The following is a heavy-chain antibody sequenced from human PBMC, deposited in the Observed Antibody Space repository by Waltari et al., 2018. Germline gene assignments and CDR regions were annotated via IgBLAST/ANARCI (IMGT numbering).Heavy chain of an antibody. CDR2: IYYSGST. V-gene: IGHV4-39*07. J-gene: IGHJ4*02. CDR3: ARDHEGYDYIWGSYRLLDY. CDR1: GGSISSSSYY. D-gene: IGHD3-16*02. Sequence: QLQLQESGPGLVKPSETLSLTCTVSGGSISSSSYYWGWIRQPPGKGLEWIGSIYYSGSTNYNPSLKSRVTISVDTSKNQFSRKLSSVTAADTAVYYCARDHEGYDYIWGSYRLLDYWGQGTLVTVSS.